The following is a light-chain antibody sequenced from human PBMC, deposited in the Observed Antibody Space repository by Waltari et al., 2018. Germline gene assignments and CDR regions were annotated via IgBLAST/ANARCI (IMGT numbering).Light chain of an antibody. V-gene: IGKV1-5*03. CDR1: QSPSNW. Sequence: DIQMTQSPSTLFASVGVRVTITCRASQSPSNWLAWYQQQPGNAPKVLIYKASTLESGVPSRFSGSGSETELTLTISSLQPDDLATYYCKQYRNLRTFGQGTKVEIK. CDR2: KAS. CDR3: KQYRNLRT. J-gene: IGKJ1*01.